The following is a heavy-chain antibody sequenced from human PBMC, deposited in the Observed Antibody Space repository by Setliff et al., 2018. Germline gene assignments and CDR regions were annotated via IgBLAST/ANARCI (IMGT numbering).Heavy chain of an antibody. CDR3: ARDASASDGRNAFDI. Sequence: LSLTCTVPGGSISDNGYFWGWVRQPPGKGLEWIGNIYFGGNTYFNPSFKSRVTMSIDTSNSQFSLKLSSVTAADTAIYYCARDASASDGRNAFDIWGQGTMVTVSS. J-gene: IGHJ3*02. CDR2: IYFGGNT. D-gene: IGHD1-26*01. CDR1: GGSISDNGYF. V-gene: IGHV4-39*07.